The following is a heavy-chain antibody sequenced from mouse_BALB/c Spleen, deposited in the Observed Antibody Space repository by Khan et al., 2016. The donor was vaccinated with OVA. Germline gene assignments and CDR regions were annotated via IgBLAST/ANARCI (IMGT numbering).Heavy chain of an antibody. V-gene: IGHV1S132*01. CDR2: IFPGTGTT. CDR1: GYTFTSYW. Sequence: QVQLQQSGAELVKPGASVKLSCKTSGYTFTSYWIQWVKQRPGQGLGWIGQIFPGTGTTYYNENFKGKATLTVDTSSSTAYMQVSSLTSEDSAVYFCAMGYFGNYEFVYWGQGTLVTVSP. D-gene: IGHD2-1*01. J-gene: IGHJ3*01. CDR3: AMGYFGNYEFVY.